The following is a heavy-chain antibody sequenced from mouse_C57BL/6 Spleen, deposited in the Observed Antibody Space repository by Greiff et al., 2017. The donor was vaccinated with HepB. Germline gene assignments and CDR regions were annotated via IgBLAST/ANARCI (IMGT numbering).Heavy chain of an antibody. V-gene: IGHV5-4*01. CDR3: ARKGYFDY. J-gene: IGHJ2*01. CDR2: ISDGGSYT. Sequence: EVQGVESGGGLVKPGGSLKLSCAASGFTFSSYAMSWVRQTPEKRLEWVATISDGGSYTYYPDNVKGRFTISRDNAKNNLYLQMSHLKSEDTAMYYCARKGYFDYWGQGTTLTVSS. CDR1: GFTFSSYA.